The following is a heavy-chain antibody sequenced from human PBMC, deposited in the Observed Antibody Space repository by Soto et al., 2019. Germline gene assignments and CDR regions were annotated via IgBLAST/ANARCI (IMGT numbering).Heavy chain of an antibody. CDR2: INAGNGNT. CDR3: AREPFDSDYYGSGTDAFDI. CDR1: GYTFTSYA. V-gene: IGHV1-3*01. D-gene: IGHD3-10*01. Sequence: ASVKVSCKASGYTFTSYAMHWVRQAPGQRLEWMGWINAGNGNTKYSQKFQGRVTITRDTSASTAYMELSSLRSEDTAVYYCAREPFDSDYYGSGTDAFDIWGQGTMVTVSS. J-gene: IGHJ3*02.